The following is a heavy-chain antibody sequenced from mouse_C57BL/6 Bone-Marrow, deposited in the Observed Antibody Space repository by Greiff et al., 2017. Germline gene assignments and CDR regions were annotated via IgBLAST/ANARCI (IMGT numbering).Heavy chain of an antibody. CDR1: GYTFTRYW. CDR2: IDPSDSYT. CDR3: ARADYDYGSSYFYWYFDV. D-gene: IGHD1-1*01. J-gene: IGHJ1*03. Sequence: QVQLQQPGAELVMPGASVKLSCKASGYTFTRYWMHWVKQRPGPGLEWIGEIDPSDSYTNYNQKFKGKSTLTVDKSSSTAYMQLSSLTSEDSAVYYCARADYDYGSSYFYWYFDVWGTGTTVTVSS. V-gene: IGHV1-69*01.